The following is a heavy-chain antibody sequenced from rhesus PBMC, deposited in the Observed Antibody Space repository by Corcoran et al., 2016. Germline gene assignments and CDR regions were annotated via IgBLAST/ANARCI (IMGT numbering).Heavy chain of an antibody. D-gene: IGHD2-15*01. CDR1: GGSISSGYYY. Sequence: QVQLQESGPGLVKPSETLSLTCAVSGGSISSGYYYWSWLRQPPGKGLEWIGYITYSGSTSYNPSLKSRVTISRDTSKNQFSLKLSSVTAADTAVYYCARRYCSSTYCSSGSSRFDYWGQGVLVTVSS. V-gene: IGHV4-122*02. J-gene: IGHJ4*01. CDR2: ITYSGST. CDR3: ARRYCSSTYCSSGSSRFDY.